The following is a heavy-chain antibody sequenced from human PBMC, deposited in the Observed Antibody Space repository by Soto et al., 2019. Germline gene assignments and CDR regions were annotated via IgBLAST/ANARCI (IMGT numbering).Heavy chain of an antibody. J-gene: IGHJ6*04. CDR2: IWTDGNNK. CDR3: ARDLWGYCGGTSCSYMDV. V-gene: IGHV3-33*01. CDR1: GFPFSNYG. D-gene: IGHD2-2*01. Sequence: QMQLVGSGGGVVQPGTSLRLSCAASGFPFSNYGIHWVRQAPGKGLEWVAIIWTDGNNKYYADSVKGRFTISRDNSKNTIYLQMNSLRVEDTAVYYCARDLWGYCGGTSCSYMDVWGKGTTVTVSS.